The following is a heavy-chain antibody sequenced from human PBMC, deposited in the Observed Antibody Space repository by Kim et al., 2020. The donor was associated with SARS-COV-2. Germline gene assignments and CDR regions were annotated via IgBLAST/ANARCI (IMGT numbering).Heavy chain of an antibody. CDR2: MIPGDSDT. CDR1: GYNFGSYS. V-gene: IGHV5-51*01. CDR3: ARAPIRGGSGGFDF. D-gene: IGHD3-10*01. Sequence: GESLKMSCQGSGYNFGSYSIGWVRQMPGKGLEWMGIMIPGDSDTRYSPSFQGHVTISVDKSINTAYLKWSSLKASDTAMYYCARAPIRGGSGGFDFWGQGTLVTVSS. J-gene: IGHJ4*02.